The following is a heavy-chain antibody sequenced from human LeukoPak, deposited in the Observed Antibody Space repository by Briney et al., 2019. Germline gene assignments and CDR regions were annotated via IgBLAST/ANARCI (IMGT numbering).Heavy chain of an antibody. D-gene: IGHD3-3*01. Sequence: ASVKVSCKASGYTFTSYAMHWVRQAPGQRLEWMGWINAGNGNTKYSQKFQGRVTITRDTSASTAHMELSSLRSEDTAVYYCAREGTLTSYYDFWSGTYYFDYWGQGTLVTVSS. V-gene: IGHV1-3*01. CDR3: AREGTLTSYYDFWSGTYYFDY. CDR1: GYTFTSYA. CDR2: INAGNGNT. J-gene: IGHJ4*02.